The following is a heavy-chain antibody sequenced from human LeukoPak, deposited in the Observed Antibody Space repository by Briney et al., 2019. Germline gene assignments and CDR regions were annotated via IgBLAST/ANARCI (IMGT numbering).Heavy chain of an antibody. CDR3: AREPPYTGHCDITTCDVSRFDL. CDR2: INPKNGGT. V-gene: IGHV1-2*02. Sequence: ASVKVSCKASGYTFTDYNIHWVRQAPGQGLEWMGWINPKNGGTNPAEKFQGRVTMTRDTSLSTAFMELTGLTSDDTAVYFCAREPPYTGHCDITTCDVSRFDLWGQGTLVTVSS. CDR1: GYTFTDYN. D-gene: IGHD2-2*01. J-gene: IGHJ4*02.